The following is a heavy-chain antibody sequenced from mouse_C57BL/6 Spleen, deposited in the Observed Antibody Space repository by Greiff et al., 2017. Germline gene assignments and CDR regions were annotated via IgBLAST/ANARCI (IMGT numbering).Heavy chain of an antibody. D-gene: IGHD2-4*01. CDR1: GFTFSNYW. CDR2: FRLKSDNYAT. CDR3: TPYYDDYPRDY. J-gene: IGHJ4*01. Sequence: EVKLVESGGGLVQPGGSMKLSCVASGFTFSNYWMNWVRQSPEKGLEWVAQFRLKSDNYATHYAVSVKGRFTISRDDSKSSVYLQMNNLRADDTGIYYCTPYYDDYPRDYWGKGTSVTVSS. V-gene: IGHV6-3*01.